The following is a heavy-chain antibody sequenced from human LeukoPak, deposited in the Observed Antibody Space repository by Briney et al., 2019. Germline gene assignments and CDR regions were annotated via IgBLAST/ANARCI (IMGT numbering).Heavy chain of an antibody. D-gene: IGHD3-10*01. CDR2: INYSGSI. Sequence: PSETLSLTCTVSGGSISSSTYYWGWIRQPPGKGLEWIASINYSGSIYYNPSLKSRVTISVDTSKNQFSLKLSSVTAADTAVYFCAQRLGGSGTYYFDYWGQGTLVTVSS. J-gene: IGHJ4*02. CDR1: GGSISSSTYY. V-gene: IGHV4-39*01. CDR3: AQRLGGSGTYYFDY.